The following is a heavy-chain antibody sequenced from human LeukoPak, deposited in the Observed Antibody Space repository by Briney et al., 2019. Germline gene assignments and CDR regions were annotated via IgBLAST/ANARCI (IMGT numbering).Heavy chain of an antibody. Sequence: GGSLRLSCAASGFTFSSYEMNWVRQAPGKGLEWVSYISSSGSTIYYADSVKGRFTISRDSAQSSLYLQMNSLRAEDTAVYYCARVIVGAPNKAFDIWGQGTMVTVSS. J-gene: IGHJ3*02. V-gene: IGHV3-48*03. CDR1: GFTFSSYE. CDR2: ISSSGSTI. D-gene: IGHD1-26*01. CDR3: ARVIVGAPNKAFDI.